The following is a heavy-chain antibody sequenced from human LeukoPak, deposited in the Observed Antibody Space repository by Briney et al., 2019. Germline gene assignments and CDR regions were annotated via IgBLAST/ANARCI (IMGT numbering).Heavy chain of an antibody. CDR1: GDSVSIYSAA. J-gene: IGHJ4*02. CDR2: TYYRSKWYS. Sequence: SQTLSLTCGISGDSVSIYSAAWNWIRQSPSRGLEWLGRTYYRSKWYSEYAVSMKTRVTFNSDTSKNQFSLQLNSVTPEDTAVYYCARDSISPMQLDYWGQGILVTVSS. CDR3: ARDSISPMQLDY. V-gene: IGHV6-1*01. D-gene: IGHD2/OR15-2a*01.